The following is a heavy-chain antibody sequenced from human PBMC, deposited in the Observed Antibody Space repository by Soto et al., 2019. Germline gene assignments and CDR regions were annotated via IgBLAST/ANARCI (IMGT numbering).Heavy chain of an antibody. V-gene: IGHV3-30-3*01. Sequence: QVQLVESGGGVVQPGRSLRLSCAASGFTFNNYAMHWVRQAPGKGLEWVAVISYDGSNKYYADSVKGRFTISRDNSKNTLYVQMNSLRAEETAVYYCARDGVDIVSTIQLDYWGQGTLVTVSS. CDR3: ARDGVDIVSTIQLDY. J-gene: IGHJ4*02. CDR1: GFTFNNYA. CDR2: ISYDGSNK. D-gene: IGHD5-12*01.